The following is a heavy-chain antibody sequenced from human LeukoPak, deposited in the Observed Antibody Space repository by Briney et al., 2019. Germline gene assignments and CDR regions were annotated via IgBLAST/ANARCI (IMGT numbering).Heavy chain of an antibody. D-gene: IGHD1-14*01. J-gene: IGHJ4*02. Sequence: GESLRISCQGFGYTCTTSWIGWVRQLPGKGLEWMAIIYAGNSDTRYSPSFQGQVSISTDRSISTAYLQWSSLQASDTAIYYCAILNHRDSLVYWGQGTPVTVSS. CDR3: AILNHRDSLVY. V-gene: IGHV5-51*01. CDR2: IYAGNSDT. CDR1: GYTCTTSW.